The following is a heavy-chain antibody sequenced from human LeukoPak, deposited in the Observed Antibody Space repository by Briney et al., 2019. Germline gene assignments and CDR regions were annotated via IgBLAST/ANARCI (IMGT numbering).Heavy chain of an antibody. J-gene: IGHJ4*02. D-gene: IGHD3-16*02. CDR3: ARRPGYDYVWGSYRPYYFDY. CDR1: GGSIGTSY. CDR2: IYYSGRT. Sequence: PSETLSLTCTVSGGSIGTSYWTWIRQPPGRGLEWIGYIYYSGRTSYNSSLRSRVTISVDTSKNQFSLKLSSVTAADTAVYYCARRPGYDYVWGSYRPYYFDYWGQGTLVTVSS. V-gene: IGHV4-59*12.